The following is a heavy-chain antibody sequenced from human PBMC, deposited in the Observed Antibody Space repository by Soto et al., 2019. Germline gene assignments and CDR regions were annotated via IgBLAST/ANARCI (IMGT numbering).Heavy chain of an antibody. CDR2: IYYTGST. Sequence: QVQLQESGPGLVKPSQTLSLTCTVSGGSIGSGDYYWSWIRQPPGKGLEWIGYIYYTGSTYYNPSLKSRLIMSVDTSKNRLSLKLSSVTAADTAVYYCARAFDDSSGYYGGLGYWGQGTLVTVSA. CDR3: ARAFDDSSGYYGGLGY. CDR1: GGSIGSGDYY. J-gene: IGHJ4*02. D-gene: IGHD3-22*01. V-gene: IGHV4-30-4*01.